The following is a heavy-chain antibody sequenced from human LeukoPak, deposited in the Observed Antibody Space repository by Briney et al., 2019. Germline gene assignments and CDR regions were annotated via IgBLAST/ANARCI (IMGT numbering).Heavy chain of an antibody. Sequence: ASVKVSCKTSGYIFSNYDINWVRQAPGQGLEWMGWVSGGKGNTKYSEKFQGRITITRDTSATTAYLELSSLRSEDSTVYFCARAFSASSSTIVYWGQGTLVIVSP. CDR3: ARAFSASSSTIVY. V-gene: IGHV1-3*01. J-gene: IGHJ4*02. CDR2: VSGGKGNT. CDR1: GYIFSNYD. D-gene: IGHD6-6*01.